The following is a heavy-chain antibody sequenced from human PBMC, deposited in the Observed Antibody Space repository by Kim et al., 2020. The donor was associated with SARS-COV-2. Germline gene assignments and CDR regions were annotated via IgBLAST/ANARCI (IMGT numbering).Heavy chain of an antibody. Sequence: SETLSLTCAVSGGSISSGGYSWSWIRQPPGKGLEWIGDIYYSGSTYYKPSLKSRVTISVDRSQNQFSLKLSSFTAADTAVYYCSGSNGELDPYFDYWGQG. D-gene: IGHD3-10*01. CDR1: GGSISSGGYS. CDR3: SGSNGELDPYFDY. V-gene: IGHV4-30-2*01. CDR2: IYYSGST. J-gene: IGHJ4*02.